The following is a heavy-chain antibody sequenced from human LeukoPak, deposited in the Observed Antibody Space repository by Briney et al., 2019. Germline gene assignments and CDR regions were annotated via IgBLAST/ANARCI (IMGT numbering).Heavy chain of an antibody. J-gene: IGHJ4*02. CDR3: ARAPRLAYCGGDCYSNFDY. CDR2: IYYSGST. V-gene: IGHV4-31*03. Sequence: PSETLSLTCTVSGGSISSGGYYWSWIRQHPGTGLERIGYIYYSGSTYYNPSLKSRVTISVDTSKNQFSLKLSSVTAADTAVYYCARAPRLAYCGGDCYSNFDYWGQGTLVTVSS. D-gene: IGHD2-21*02. CDR1: GGSISSGGYY.